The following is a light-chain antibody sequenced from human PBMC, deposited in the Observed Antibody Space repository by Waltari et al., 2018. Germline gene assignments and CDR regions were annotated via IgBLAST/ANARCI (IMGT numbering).Light chain of an antibody. Sequence: SSELTQDPAVSVSLGQTVRLTCQGDSTRLFYVSWFHQKPGQAPALVIYGKNNRPSGIPDRFSASTSGSTASLTITGAQAEDEADYYCHSRDSSGDVIIGGGTKLTVV. CDR3: HSRDSSGDVI. CDR2: GKN. J-gene: IGLJ2*01. V-gene: IGLV3-19*01. CDR1: STRLFY.